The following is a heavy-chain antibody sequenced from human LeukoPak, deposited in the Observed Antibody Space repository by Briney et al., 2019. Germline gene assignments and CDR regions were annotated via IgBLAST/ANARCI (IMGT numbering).Heavy chain of an antibody. Sequence: GGSLRLSCAASGFTFSIYGMHWVRQAPGKGLEWVAFILYDGSNQYYADSVKGRFTISRDNSKNTLYLQMNSLRAEDTAVYYCAKDKPIIVLPTAVDAFDIWGQGTVVTVSS. D-gene: IGHD2-2*01. V-gene: IGHV3-30*02. CDR2: ILYDGSNQ. J-gene: IGHJ3*02. CDR1: GFTFSIYG. CDR3: AKDKPIIVLPTAVDAFDI.